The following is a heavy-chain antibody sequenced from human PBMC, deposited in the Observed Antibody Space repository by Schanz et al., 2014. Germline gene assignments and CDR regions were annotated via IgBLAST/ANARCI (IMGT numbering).Heavy chain of an antibody. Sequence: DVQLLASGGGLVQPGGSLRLSCAASGFTFNSYAMTWVRQAPGKGLEWVSSISHSGGSKYYADSVKGRFTIARDNSENTLYLQRNSLRADDTAVCYCAKGMGYCSGGTCYDYYYYGLDVWGQGTTVTVSS. CDR3: AKGMGYCSGGTCYDYYYYGLDV. CDR2: ISHSGGSK. V-gene: IGHV3-23*01. D-gene: IGHD2-15*01. J-gene: IGHJ6*02. CDR1: GFTFNSYA.